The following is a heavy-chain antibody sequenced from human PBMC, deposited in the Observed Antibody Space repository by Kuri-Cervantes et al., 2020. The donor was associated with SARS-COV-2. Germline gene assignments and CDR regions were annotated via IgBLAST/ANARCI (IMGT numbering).Heavy chain of an antibody. CDR2: ISSSSSYT. Sequence: GESLKISCAASGFTFSDYYMSWIRQAPGKGLEWVSYISSSSSYTNYADSVKGRLTISRDNAKNSLYLQMDSLRVEDTAMYYCARDCTSSDTGIYYDAFDVWGQGTTVTVSS. J-gene: IGHJ3*01. D-gene: IGHD2-8*01. V-gene: IGHV3-11*05. CDR1: GFTFSDYY. CDR3: ARDCTSSDTGIYYDAFDV.